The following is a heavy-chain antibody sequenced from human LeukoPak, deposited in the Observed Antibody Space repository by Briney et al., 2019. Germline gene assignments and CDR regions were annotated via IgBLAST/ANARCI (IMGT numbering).Heavy chain of an antibody. V-gene: IGHV3-30*03. CDR1: GFTFSGYG. Sequence: GGSLRLSCAASGFTFSGYGMHWVRQAPGKGLEWVAVISYDGSNKYYADSVKGRFTISRDNSKNTLYLQMNSLRAEDTAVYYCVRAEFDYWGQGTLVTVSS. J-gene: IGHJ4*02. D-gene: IGHD4-17*01. CDR2: ISYDGSNK. CDR3: VRAEFDY.